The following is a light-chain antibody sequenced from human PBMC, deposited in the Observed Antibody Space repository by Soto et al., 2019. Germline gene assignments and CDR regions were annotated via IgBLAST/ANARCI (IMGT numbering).Light chain of an antibody. CDR3: QQRSNWPT. Sequence: PGERATLSCRASQSVSSCLAWYQQKSGQAPRLLIYDASNRATGIPARFSGSGSGTDFTLTVSNLESEDFAVYYCQQRSNWPTFGGGTKVEIK. J-gene: IGKJ4*01. CDR2: DAS. CDR1: QSVSSC. V-gene: IGKV3-11*01.